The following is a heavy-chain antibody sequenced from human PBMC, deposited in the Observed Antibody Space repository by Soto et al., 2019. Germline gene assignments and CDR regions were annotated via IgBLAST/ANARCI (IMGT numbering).Heavy chain of an antibody. D-gene: IGHD1-1*01. CDR2: ISGSGGGT. V-gene: IGHV3-23*01. CDR3: AKFGMATTKRSSPYYIDY. CDR1: GFTFSSYA. Sequence: PGGSLRLSCAASGFTFSSYAMSWVRQAPGKGLEWVSSISGSGGGTYYADSVKGRFTFSRDNSKNTLYLQMNSLRAEDTAVYYCAKFGMATTKRSSPYYIDYWGQGALVTVS. J-gene: IGHJ4*02.